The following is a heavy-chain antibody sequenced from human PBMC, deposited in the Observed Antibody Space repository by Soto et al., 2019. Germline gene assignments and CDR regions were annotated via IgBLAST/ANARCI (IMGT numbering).Heavy chain of an antibody. CDR3: ARGGANLGSYRRTYYYDSSGYLPLVMDV. D-gene: IGHD3-22*01. CDR1: GXTFSSYR. V-gene: IGHV3-21*01. Sequence: GSLRLSCAASGXTFSSYRMNWVRQAPGKGLELVSAIISSSSYIYYADSVNGRFNISRVKAKNSLYRQMNSLRAEEKAVYYCARGGANLGSYRRTYYYDSSGYLPLVMDVWGQGTTVTVSS. CDR2: IISSSSYI. J-gene: IGHJ6*02.